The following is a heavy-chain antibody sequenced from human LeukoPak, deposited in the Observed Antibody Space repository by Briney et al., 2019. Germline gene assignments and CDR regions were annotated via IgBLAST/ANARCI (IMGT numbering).Heavy chain of an antibody. CDR3: ARGLRGYYDNGGYTWDAFDV. CDR2: ISPYNGNK. Sequence: AVKVSCKAAGYTFTRYGITGLRQAPGQGLEGMGWISPYNGNKNYARKFQGRVTMTTDKATRTAYMELRSLRSDDTAVYYCARGLRGYYDNGGYTWDAFDVWGQGTMVTVSS. V-gene: IGHV1-18*01. D-gene: IGHD3-22*01. CDR1: GYTFTRYG. J-gene: IGHJ3*01.